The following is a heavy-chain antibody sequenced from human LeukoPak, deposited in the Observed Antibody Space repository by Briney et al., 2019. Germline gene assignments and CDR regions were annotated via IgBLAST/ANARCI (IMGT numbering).Heavy chain of an antibody. CDR1: GYTFTNYY. Sequence: GASVKVSCKASGYTFTNYYMHWVRQAPGQGPEWMGIITPSGGTTTYAQKFQGRVSMTRDTSTTTVYMELSSLRSEDTAVYYCARVLGWYYDSSDYSRAFDYWGQGTLVTVSS. J-gene: IGHJ4*02. CDR3: ARVLGWYYDSSDYSRAFDY. V-gene: IGHV1-46*01. D-gene: IGHD3-22*01. CDR2: ITPSGGTT.